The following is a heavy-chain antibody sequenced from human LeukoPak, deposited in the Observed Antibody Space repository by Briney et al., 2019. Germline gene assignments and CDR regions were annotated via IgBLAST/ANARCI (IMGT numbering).Heavy chain of an antibody. Sequence: AGGSLRLSCAASGVTFSNAWMSWVRQAPGKGVEWVGRIKSKTDGCTTDYAAPVKGRFTISRDDSKNTLYLQMNSLKTEDTAVYYCTTLEPPDYGGNSYYWGQGTLVTVSS. V-gene: IGHV3-15*01. CDR2: IKSKTDGCTT. J-gene: IGHJ4*02. CDR1: GVTFSNAW. CDR3: TTLEPPDYGGNSYY. D-gene: IGHD4-23*01.